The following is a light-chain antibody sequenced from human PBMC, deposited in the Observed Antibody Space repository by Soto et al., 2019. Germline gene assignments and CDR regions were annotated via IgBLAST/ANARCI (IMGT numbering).Light chain of an antibody. Sequence: HSALTQPPSVSGSPGQSVTISCTGTSSDVGSYTRVSWYQQSPGTAPKLMMYEVSNRPSGVSDRFSGSKSGNTASLTISGLQAEDEADYYCSLYTTSSTFVFGTGTKLTVL. CDR1: SSDVGSYTR. V-gene: IGLV2-18*01. CDR2: EVS. J-gene: IGLJ1*01. CDR3: SLYTTSSTFV.